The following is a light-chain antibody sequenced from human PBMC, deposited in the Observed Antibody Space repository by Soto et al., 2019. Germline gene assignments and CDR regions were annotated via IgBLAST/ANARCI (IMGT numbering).Light chain of an antibody. CDR1: SGDVGGYNY. Sequence: QSALTQPASVSGSPGQSITISCTGTSGDVGGYNYVSWYQVHPGKAPKVVIYEVTYRPSGVVNRFSGSKSGNTASLTISGLQAEDEADYYCTSCTSTRTVVFGGGTQLTVL. J-gene: IGLJ2*01. CDR3: TSCTSTRTVV. V-gene: IGLV2-14*01. CDR2: EVT.